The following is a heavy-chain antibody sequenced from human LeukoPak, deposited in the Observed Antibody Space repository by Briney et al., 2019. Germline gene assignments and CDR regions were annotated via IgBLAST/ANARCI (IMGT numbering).Heavy chain of an antibody. CDR2: IYDSGNT. V-gene: IGHV4-30-4*01. Sequence: SETLSLTCTVSGGSISSSDYYWICTRHPPGTGLDWTVYIYDSGNTYYNPSLTSRVTISVDTSKNQFSLKLSSVTAADTAVYYCARASDYGDFNWFDPWGQGTLVTVSS. J-gene: IGHJ5*02. D-gene: IGHD4-17*01. CDR1: GGSISSSDYY. CDR3: ARASDYGDFNWFDP.